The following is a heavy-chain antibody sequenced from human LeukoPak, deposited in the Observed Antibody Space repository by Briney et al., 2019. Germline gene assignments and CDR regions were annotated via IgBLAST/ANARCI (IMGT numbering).Heavy chain of an antibody. CDR1: GFTFSDSA. V-gene: IGHV3-23*01. J-gene: IGHJ3*01. CDR3: ARDIQLST. Sequence: PGGSLRLSCAASGFTFSDSAMTWVRQAPGKGLDWVSLISFSGANSSYADSVKGRFTISRDNSKDTLFLQMNSLRAEDTAIYYCARDIQLSTWGLGTMVTVSS. D-gene: IGHD5-24*01. CDR2: ISFSGANS.